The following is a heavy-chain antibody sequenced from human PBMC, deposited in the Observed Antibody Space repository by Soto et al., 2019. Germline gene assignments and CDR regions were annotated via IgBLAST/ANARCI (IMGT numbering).Heavy chain of an antibody. Sequence: VKVSCKASGGTFSSYAXSWGRQAPGQGLEWMGGIIPVFGTANYAQKFQGRVAVTADESTSTAYMELSSLRSEDTAVYFCASSRITVFGVPPMAKYTYYAVDVWGQGTTVTVSS. D-gene: IGHD3-3*01. CDR1: GGTFSSYA. CDR3: ASSRITVFGVPPMAKYTYYAVDV. CDR2: IIPVFGTA. V-gene: IGHV1-69*13. J-gene: IGHJ6*02.